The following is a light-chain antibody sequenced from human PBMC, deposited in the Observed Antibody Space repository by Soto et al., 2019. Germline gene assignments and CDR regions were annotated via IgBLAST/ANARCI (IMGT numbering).Light chain of an antibody. V-gene: IGLV7-46*01. CDR1: TGTVTSTHF. J-gene: IGLJ7*01. CDR2: DTN. Sequence: QTVVTQESSLTVSPGETVTLTCGSSTGTVTSTHFPCWFQQKPDQAPRTLIYDTNYRYSWTPARFSGSLLGGKAALTLSGAQPEDEAEYYCLLFYTGPAVFGGGTQLTVL. CDR3: LLFYTGPAV.